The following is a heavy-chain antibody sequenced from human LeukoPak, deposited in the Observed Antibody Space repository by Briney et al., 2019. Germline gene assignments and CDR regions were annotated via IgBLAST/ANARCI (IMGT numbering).Heavy chain of an antibody. V-gene: IGHV3-23*01. J-gene: IGHJ4*02. CDR1: GFSVSRYA. CDR2: ISGSGAET. CDR3: ARRNWGTESVESYSFDY. D-gene: IGHD7-27*01. Sequence: PGGSLRLSCAASGFSVSRYALNWVRQAPGKGLEWVSTISGSGAETFYAASVKGRFTISRDNSKNTLYLQMNSLRAEDTAVYYCARRNWGTESVESYSFDYWGQGTLVTVSS.